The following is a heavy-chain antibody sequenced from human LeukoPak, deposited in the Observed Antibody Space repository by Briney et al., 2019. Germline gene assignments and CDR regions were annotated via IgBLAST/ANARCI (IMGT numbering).Heavy chain of an antibody. Sequence: ASVKASCKASGYTFTNYYMHWVRQAPGQGLEWMGIINPSGGSTMYAQTFQGRVTMTSDTSTSTVYMEMSSLRSEDTAVFYCARDRSSGWYPFDYWGQGTLVTVSS. D-gene: IGHD6-19*01. V-gene: IGHV1-46*01. CDR1: GYTFTNYY. J-gene: IGHJ4*02. CDR3: ARDRSSGWYPFDY. CDR2: INPSGGST.